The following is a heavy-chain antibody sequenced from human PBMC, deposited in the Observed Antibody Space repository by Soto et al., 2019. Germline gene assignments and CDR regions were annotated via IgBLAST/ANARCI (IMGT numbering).Heavy chain of an antibody. CDR2: INPNSGGT. V-gene: IGHV1-2*04. CDR1: GYTFTGYY. D-gene: IGHD1-26*01. Sequence: ASVKVSCKASGYTFTGYYMHWVRQAPGQGFEWMGWINPNSGGTNYAQKFQGWVTMTRDTSISTAYMELSRLRSDDTAVYYCARAGVGATSAFDIWGQGTMVTVSS. CDR3: ARAGVGATSAFDI. J-gene: IGHJ3*02.